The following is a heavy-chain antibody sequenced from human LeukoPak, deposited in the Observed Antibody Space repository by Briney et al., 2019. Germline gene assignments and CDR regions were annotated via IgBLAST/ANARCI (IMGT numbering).Heavy chain of an antibody. V-gene: IGHV1-46*01. CDR2: INPSGGST. D-gene: IGHD2-15*01. Sequence: GASVKVSCKASGYTFTSYYMHWVRQAPGQGLEWMGIINPSGGSTSYAQRFQGRVTITRDTSTRTVYMELRSLRSEDTALYYCARSQKDCSRRSCYLFDYWGQGTLVTVSS. CDR1: GYTFTSYY. J-gene: IGHJ4*02. CDR3: ARSQKDCSRRSCYLFDY.